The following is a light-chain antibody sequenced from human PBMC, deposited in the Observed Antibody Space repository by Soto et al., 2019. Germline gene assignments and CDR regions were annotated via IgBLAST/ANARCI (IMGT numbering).Light chain of an antibody. J-gene: IGLJ2*01. Sequence: QSALTKPASVSGSPGQSITISCTGTSSDVGGYNYVSWYQQHPGKASKLTIYDVSTRPSGVSNRFSGSKSGNTASLTISGLQSEDEADDYGSSYTSSSTLVFGGGTKLTVL. CDR3: SSYTSSSTLV. V-gene: IGLV2-14*01. CDR2: DVS. CDR1: SSDVGGYNY.